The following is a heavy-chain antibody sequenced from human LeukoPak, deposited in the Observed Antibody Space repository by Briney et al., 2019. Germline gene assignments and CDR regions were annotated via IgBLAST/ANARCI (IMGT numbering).Heavy chain of an antibody. CDR3: ARHAVYYGSGNRAFDI. CDR1: GYSFTSYY. V-gene: IGHV5-51*01. D-gene: IGHD3-10*01. Sequence: GESLKISCKGSGYSFTSYYIGWVRQMPGKGLEWMGIIYPGYSDTRYSPSCQGQVTITADKSISTAYLQWSSLKASDTAMYYCARHAVYYGSGNRAFDIWGQGTMVTVSS. CDR2: IYPGYSDT. J-gene: IGHJ3*02.